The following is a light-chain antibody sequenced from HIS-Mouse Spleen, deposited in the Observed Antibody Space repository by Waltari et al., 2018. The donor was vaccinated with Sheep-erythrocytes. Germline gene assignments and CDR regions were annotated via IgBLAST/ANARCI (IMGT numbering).Light chain of an antibody. V-gene: IGLV1-47*01. Sequence: QSVLTQPPSASGTPGQRVTISCSGSSSNIGNNYVYWYQHLPGTAPKLLIYRNNQRPSGVPDRFSGSKSGTSASLAISGLRSEDEADYYCAAWDDSLSGNWVFGGGTKLTVL. CDR2: RNN. CDR3: AAWDDSLSGNWV. J-gene: IGLJ3*02. CDR1: SSNIGNNY.